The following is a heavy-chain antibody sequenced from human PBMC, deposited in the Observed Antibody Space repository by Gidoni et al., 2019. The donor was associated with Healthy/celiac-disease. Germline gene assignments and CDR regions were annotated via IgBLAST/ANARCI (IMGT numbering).Heavy chain of an antibody. V-gene: IGHV4-31*03. CDR1: GGSISSGGYY. CDR3: ARTVAGRPRTLDY. CDR2: IYYSGST. D-gene: IGHD6-19*01. J-gene: IGHJ4*02. Sequence: QVQLQESGPGLVKPSQTLSPTCTVSGGSISSGGYYWSWIRQHPGKGLEWIGYIYYSGSTYYNPSLKSRVTISVDTSKNQFSLKLSSVTAADTAVYYCARTVAGRPRTLDYWGQGTLVTVSS.